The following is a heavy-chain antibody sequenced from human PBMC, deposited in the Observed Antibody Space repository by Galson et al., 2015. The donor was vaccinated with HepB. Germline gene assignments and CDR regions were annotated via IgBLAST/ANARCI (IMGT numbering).Heavy chain of an antibody. D-gene: IGHD5-18*01. V-gene: IGHV3-30-3*01. CDR1: GFTFSSYA. CDR2: ISYDGSNK. J-gene: IGHJ6*02. CDR3: ARSSGYYYYYYGMDV. Sequence: SLRLSCAASGFTFSSYAMHWVRQAPGKGLEWVAVISYDGSNKYYADSVKGRFTISRDNSKNTLYLQMNSLRAEDTAVYYCARSSGYYYYYYGMDVWGQGTTVTVSS.